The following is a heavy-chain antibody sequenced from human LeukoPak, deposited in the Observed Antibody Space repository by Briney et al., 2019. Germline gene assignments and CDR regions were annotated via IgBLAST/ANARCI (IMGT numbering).Heavy chain of an antibody. CDR1: LYTLTAYF. D-gene: IGHD4-23*01. CDR3: ARDAEVGGGSLYGGIPLDY. J-gene: IGHJ4*02. CDR2: INPDTGGT. V-gene: IGHV1-2*02. Sequence: ASVKLSFTGALYTLTAYFIYWRRQAPGHGLEWMGWINPDTGGTICAQNFQGRVTMTRDTSISTAYLELTMLVSDDTAVYYCARDAEVGGGSLYGGIPLDYWGQGTLVTVSS.